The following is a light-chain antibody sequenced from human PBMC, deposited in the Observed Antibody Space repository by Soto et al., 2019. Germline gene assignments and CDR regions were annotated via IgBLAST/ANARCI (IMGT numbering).Light chain of an antibody. J-gene: IGKJ4*01. CDR1: QSVLYSSNNKNY. V-gene: IGKV4-1*01. Sequence: DSLMTQSPYSLSVSLGERATINCKSSQSVLYSSNNKNYLAWYQQKPGQPPKLLIYWASTRESGVPDRFSGSGSGTDFTLTISSLQAEDVAVYYCQQYYSTPPTFGGGTKVDIK. CDR3: QQYYSTPPT. CDR2: WAS.